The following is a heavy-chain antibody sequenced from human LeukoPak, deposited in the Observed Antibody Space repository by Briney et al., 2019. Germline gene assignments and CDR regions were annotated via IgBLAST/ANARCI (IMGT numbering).Heavy chain of an antibody. CDR1: GFIFSSYW. CDR3: ARAFSSVNWNAFDY. V-gene: IGHV3-74*01. J-gene: IGHJ4*02. CDR2: ISTDGSNT. Sequence: GGSLRLSCAASGFIFSSYWMHWVRQAPGKGLVWVARISTDGSNTGHADSVKGRFTISRDNAKDTLYLQMNSLRAEDTAVYYFARAFSSVNWNAFDYWGQGTLVTVSS. D-gene: IGHD1-1*01.